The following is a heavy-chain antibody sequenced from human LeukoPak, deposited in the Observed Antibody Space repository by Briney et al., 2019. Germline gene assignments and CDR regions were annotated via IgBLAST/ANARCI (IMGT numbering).Heavy chain of an antibody. J-gene: IGHJ3*02. CDR3: ARVEYSSGWYWKVDAFDI. D-gene: IGHD6-19*01. Sequence: PGGSLRLSCAASGFSFSDYYMSWIRQAPGKGLEWVSYISSSGSTIYYADSVKGRFTISRDNAKNSLYLQMNSLRAEDTAVYYCARVEYSSGWYWKVDAFDIWGQGTMVTVSS. CDR1: GFSFSDYY. V-gene: IGHV3-11*01. CDR2: ISSSGSTI.